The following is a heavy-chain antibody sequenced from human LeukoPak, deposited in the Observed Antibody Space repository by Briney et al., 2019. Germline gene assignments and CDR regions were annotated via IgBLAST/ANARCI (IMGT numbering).Heavy chain of an antibody. CDR1: GGTFSSYA. Sequence: SVKVSCKASGGTFSSYAISWVRQAPGQGLEWMGGIIPIFGTANYAQKFQGRVTITTDESTSTAYMELSSLRSEDTVVYYCAQNYAAGYYYMDVWGKGTTVTVSS. V-gene: IGHV1-69*05. D-gene: IGHD3-16*01. J-gene: IGHJ6*03. CDR2: IIPIFGTA. CDR3: AQNYAAGYYYMDV.